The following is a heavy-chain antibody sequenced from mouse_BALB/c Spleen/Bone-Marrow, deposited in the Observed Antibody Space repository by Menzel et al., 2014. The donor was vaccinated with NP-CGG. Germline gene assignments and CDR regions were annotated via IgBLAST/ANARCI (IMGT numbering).Heavy chain of an antibody. CDR1: GYTFSSYY. D-gene: IGHD1-1*01. Sequence: VQLQQSGAELVKPGASVKLSCKASGYTFSSYYMYWVKQRPGQGLEWIGEINPSNGGTKFNEKFKSKATLTVDKSSSTAYMQLSSLTSEDPAVYYCTRSNYGYWYFDVWGAGTTVTVSS. J-gene: IGHJ1*01. V-gene: IGHV1S81*02. CDR2: INPSNGGT. CDR3: TRSNYGYWYFDV.